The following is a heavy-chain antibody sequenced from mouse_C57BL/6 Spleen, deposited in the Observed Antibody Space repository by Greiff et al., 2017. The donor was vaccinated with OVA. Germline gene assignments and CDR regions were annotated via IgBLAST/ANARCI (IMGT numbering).Heavy chain of an antibody. V-gene: IGHV1-54*01. Sequence: QVQLQQSGAELVRPGTSVKVSCKASGYAFTNYLIEWVKQRPGQGLEWIGVINPGSGGTNYNEKFKGKATLTADKSSSTVYMQLSSLTSEDSAVYFCARGLLRRYFDVWGTGTTVTVSS. CDR1: GYAFTNYL. CDR2: INPGSGGT. J-gene: IGHJ1*03. CDR3: ARGLLRRYFDV. D-gene: IGHD2-3*01.